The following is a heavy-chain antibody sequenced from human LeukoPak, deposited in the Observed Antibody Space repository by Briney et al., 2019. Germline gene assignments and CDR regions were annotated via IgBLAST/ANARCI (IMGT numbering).Heavy chain of an antibody. V-gene: IGHV4-61*02. D-gene: IGHD2/OR15-2a*01. CDR3: ARATNPAFGSYYFDY. J-gene: IGHJ4*02. CDR2: IYTSGST. Sequence: SETLSLTCTVSGGSISSSSYYWGWIRQPAGKGLEWIGRIYTSGSTNYNPSLKSRVTISLDTSKNQFSLKLSSVTAADTAVYYCARATNPAFGSYYFDYWGQGTLVTVSS. CDR1: GGSISSSSYY.